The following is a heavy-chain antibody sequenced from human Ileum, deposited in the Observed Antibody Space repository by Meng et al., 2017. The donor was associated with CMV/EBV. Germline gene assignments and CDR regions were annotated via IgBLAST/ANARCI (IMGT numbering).Heavy chain of an antibody. CDR1: GFILGNYG. Sequence: AASGFILGNYGMDWVRQAPGKGLGWVAIISSDGSNEHYADSVKGRFAISRDNSKNTLYLQLNSLRAEDTAVYYCAKGCTTFCYYIDYWGRGTLVTVSS. V-gene: IGHV3-33*06. CDR2: ISSDGSNE. CDR3: AKGCTTFCYYIDY. J-gene: IGHJ4*02. D-gene: IGHD2/OR15-2a*01.